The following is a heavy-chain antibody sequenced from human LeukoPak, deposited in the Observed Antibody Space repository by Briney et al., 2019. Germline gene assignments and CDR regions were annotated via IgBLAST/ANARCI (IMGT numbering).Heavy chain of an antibody. CDR3: ASDYYDSSGYYSFDY. CDR1: GYTFTGYY. Sequence: GASVKVSCKASGYTFTGYYMHWVRQAPGQGLEWMGWINPNSGGTNYAQKFQGRVTMTRDTSISTAYMELSRLRSDDTAVYYCASDYYDSSGYYSFDYWGQGTLVTVSS. J-gene: IGHJ4*02. V-gene: IGHV1-2*02. CDR2: INPNSGGT. D-gene: IGHD3-22*01.